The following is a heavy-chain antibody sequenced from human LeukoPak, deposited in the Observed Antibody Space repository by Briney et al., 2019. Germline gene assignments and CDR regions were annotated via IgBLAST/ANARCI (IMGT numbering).Heavy chain of an antibody. J-gene: IGHJ6*03. CDR1: GYTFTGYY. CDR2: INPNSGGT. Sequence: ASVKVSCKASGYTFTGYYMHWVRQAPGQGLEWMGWINPNSGGTNYAQKFQGRVTMTRDTSISTAYLELTRLTSDDTAVYYCAKDLRPKGSGTYYMDVWGKGTTVTISS. CDR3: AKDLRPKGSGTYYMDV. D-gene: IGHD3-10*01. V-gene: IGHV1-2*02.